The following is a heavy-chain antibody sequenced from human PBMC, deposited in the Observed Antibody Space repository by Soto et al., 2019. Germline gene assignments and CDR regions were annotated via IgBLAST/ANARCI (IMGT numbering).Heavy chain of an antibody. CDR1: GGSFSGYY. Sequence: SETLSLTCAVYGGSFSGYYWSWIRQPPGKGLEWIGEINHSGSTNYNPSLKSRVTISVDTSKDQFSLKLSSVTAADTAVYYCARGRRYYDSTGYYLYYFDYWGQGTLVTVSS. D-gene: IGHD3-22*01. V-gene: IGHV4-34*01. CDR2: INHSGST. CDR3: ARGRRYYDSTGYYLYYFDY. J-gene: IGHJ4*02.